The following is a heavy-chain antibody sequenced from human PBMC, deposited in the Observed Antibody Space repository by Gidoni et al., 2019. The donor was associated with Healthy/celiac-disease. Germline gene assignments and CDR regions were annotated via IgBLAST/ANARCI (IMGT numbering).Heavy chain of an antibody. CDR2: IKSKTDGGTT. D-gene: IGHD4-17*01. V-gene: IGHV3-15*07. Sequence: EVQLVESGGALVKPGVSLRLSCAASRFTFSNAWMNWVRQAPGKGLEWVGRIKSKTDGGTTDYAAPVKGRFTISRDDSKNTLYLQMNSLKTEDTAVYYCTTDYGDLEDPDYWGQGTLVTVSS. J-gene: IGHJ4*02. CDR3: TTDYGDLEDPDY. CDR1: RFTFSNAW.